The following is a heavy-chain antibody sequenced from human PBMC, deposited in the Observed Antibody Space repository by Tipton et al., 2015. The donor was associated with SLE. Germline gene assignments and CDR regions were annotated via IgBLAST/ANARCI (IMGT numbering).Heavy chain of an antibody. V-gene: IGHV3-23*03. Sequence: SLRLSCAASGFTFSDYTMSWVRQAPGKGLEWVSLIFSGGDINYVDSVKGRFIISRDISKKTLYLQMNSLRGEDTAIYYCAKGFYGMDVWGQGTTVTVSS. CDR1: GFTFSDYT. CDR2: IFSGGDI. CDR3: AKGFYGMDV. J-gene: IGHJ6*02.